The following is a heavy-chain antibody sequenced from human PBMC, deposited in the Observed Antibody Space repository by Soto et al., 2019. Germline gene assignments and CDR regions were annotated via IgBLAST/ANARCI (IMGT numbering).Heavy chain of an antibody. J-gene: IGHJ1*01. CDR2: IYPDDSDD. CDR1: GYNFNKYG. Sequence: GESLKISYKASGYNFNKYGIGWVRQTPGKGLEWMGIIYPDDSDDRYSPSFQGQVTISVDKSISTAYLHWNSLQTSDTAMYYCTRHDDGTPAHWGQGTLVTVSS. CDR3: TRHDDGTPAH. V-gene: IGHV5-51*01. D-gene: IGHD3-3*01.